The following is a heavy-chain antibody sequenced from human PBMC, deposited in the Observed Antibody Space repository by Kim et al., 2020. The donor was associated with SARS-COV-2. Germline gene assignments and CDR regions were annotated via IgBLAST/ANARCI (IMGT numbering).Heavy chain of an antibody. V-gene: IGHV3-48*02. J-gene: IGHJ4*02. CDR1: GFTFSIYS. CDR2: ISSTSRNN. Sequence: GGSLRLSCAASGFTFSIYSIDWVRRAPGKGLEWVIYISSTSRNNYYANAVKGRFTVSRDNAENSVYLQMDSLTDEDTAIYYCAGVGPSGYTVDYWGQGTPVTVSS. D-gene: IGHD2-2*02. CDR3: AGVGPSGYTVDY.